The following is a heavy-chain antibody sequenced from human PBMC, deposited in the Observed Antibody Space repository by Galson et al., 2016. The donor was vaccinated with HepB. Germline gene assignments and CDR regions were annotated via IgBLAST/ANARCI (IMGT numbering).Heavy chain of an antibody. CDR2: ITGSGGNT. J-gene: IGHJ4*02. V-gene: IGHV3-23*01. CDR3: ARARLLSPSNYFDS. Sequence: SLRLSCAASGFTFRGYAMSWVRQAPGKGLEWVSAITGSGGNTYYADSVKGRFTISRDNSKDTLYLQLHSLRAGDTAVYYCARARLLSPSNYFDSWGQGALVTVSS. CDR1: GFTFRGYA.